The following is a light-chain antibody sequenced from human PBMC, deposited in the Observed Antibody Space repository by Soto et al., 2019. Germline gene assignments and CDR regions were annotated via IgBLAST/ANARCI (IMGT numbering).Light chain of an antibody. J-gene: IGLJ1*01. CDR3: SSYTSSSTRV. CDR2: DVS. V-gene: IGLV2-14*01. CDR1: SRDVGDYNY. Sequence: QSALTQPASVSGSPGQSITISCTGTSRDVGDYNYVSWYQQHPGKAPKLMIFDVSNRTSGVANRFSGSKSGNTASLTISGLQAEDEADYYCSSYTSSSTRVFGTGTKVTVL.